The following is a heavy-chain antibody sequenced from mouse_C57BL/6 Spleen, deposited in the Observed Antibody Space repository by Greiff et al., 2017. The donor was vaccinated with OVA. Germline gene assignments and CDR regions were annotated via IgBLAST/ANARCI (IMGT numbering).Heavy chain of an antibody. CDR3: ARSEGNYSYFDY. V-gene: IGHV1-63*01. CDR2: IYPGGGYT. J-gene: IGHJ2*01. D-gene: IGHD2-1*01. CDR1: GYTFTNYW. Sequence: VHLVESGAELVRPGTSVKMSCKASGYTFTNYWIGWAKQRPGHGLEWIGDIYPGGGYTNYNEKFKGKATLTADKSSSTAYMQFSSLTSEDSAIYYCARSEGNYSYFDYWGQGTTLTVSS.